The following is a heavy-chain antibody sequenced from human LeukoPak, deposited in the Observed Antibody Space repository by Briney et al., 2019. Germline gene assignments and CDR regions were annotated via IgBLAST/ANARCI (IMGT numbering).Heavy chain of an antibody. V-gene: IGHV3-30*03. D-gene: IGHD4-17*01. J-gene: IGHJ4*02. CDR1: GFTFSSXG. Sequence: SCXASGFTFSSXGXHWVRQAPGXXXEXXAVISYDGSNKYYADSVKGRFTISRDTSKSTLSLQMNSLRAEDTAVYYCAIVATVTTGALDHWGQGTLVTVSS. CDR3: AIVATVTTGALDH. CDR2: ISYDGSNK.